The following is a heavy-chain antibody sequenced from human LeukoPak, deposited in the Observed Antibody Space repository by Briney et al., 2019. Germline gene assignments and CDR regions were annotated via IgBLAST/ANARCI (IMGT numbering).Heavy chain of an antibody. J-gene: IGHJ4*02. D-gene: IGHD2-2*01. CDR3: AEYSVVPAAITEIAVAY. Sequence: SVKVSCKASGDTFSSYTISWVRQAPGQGLEWMGRIIPILGIANYAQKFQGRVTITADKSTSTAYMELSSLRSEDTAVDYSAEYSVVPAAITEIAVAYWGQGTLVTVSS. CDR2: IIPILGIA. CDR1: GDTFSSYT. V-gene: IGHV1-69*02.